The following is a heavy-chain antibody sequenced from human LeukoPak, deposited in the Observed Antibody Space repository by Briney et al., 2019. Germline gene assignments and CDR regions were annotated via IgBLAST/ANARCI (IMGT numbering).Heavy chain of an antibody. J-gene: IGHJ4*02. D-gene: IGHD1-7*01. CDR2: ISTSSSYI. CDR3: AKEGKTRNWNYYQAKPVY. V-gene: IGHV3-21*04. CDR1: GFTFSSYG. Sequence: GGSLRLSSAASGFTFSSYGMSWVRQAPGKGLEWVSSISTSSSYIYYADSVKGRFTISRDNSKNTLYLQMSSLRVEDTAVYYCAKEGKTRNWNYYQAKPVYWGQGTLVTVSS.